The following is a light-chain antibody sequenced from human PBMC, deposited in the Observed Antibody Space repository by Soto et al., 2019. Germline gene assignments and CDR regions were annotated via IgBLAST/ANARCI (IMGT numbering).Light chain of an antibody. CDR1: QSLSSY. CDR2: DAS. V-gene: IGKV3-11*01. J-gene: IGKJ4*01. CDR3: QQRSNWLT. Sequence: EIVLTQSPATLSLSPGERATLSCRASQSLSSYLAWYQQKPGQAPRLLIYDASNSATGIPARFSGSGSGTEFTLTISSLEPEDFAVYYCQQRSNWLTFGGGTKVEIK.